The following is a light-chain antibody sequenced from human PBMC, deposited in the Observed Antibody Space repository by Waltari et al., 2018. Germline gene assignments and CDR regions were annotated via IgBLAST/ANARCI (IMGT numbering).Light chain of an antibody. J-gene: IGKJ3*01. Sequence: EMVMTQSPATLSVSPGERAPLSCRASQSVSSNLAWYQQKPGQAPRRLIYGASTRATGIPARFSGSGSGTEFTLTISSLQSEDFAVYYCQQYNNFRFTFGPGTKVDIK. CDR3: QQYNNFRFT. CDR2: GAS. CDR1: QSVSSN. V-gene: IGKV3-15*01.